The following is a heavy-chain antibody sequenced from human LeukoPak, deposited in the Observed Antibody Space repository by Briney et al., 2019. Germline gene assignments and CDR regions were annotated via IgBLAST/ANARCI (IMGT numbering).Heavy chain of an antibody. CDR1: GYTFTSYY. D-gene: IGHD3-16*01. CDR3: ASNVGGGSAMDV. J-gene: IGHJ6*03. V-gene: IGHV1-46*01. CDR2: INPSGGST. Sequence: GASVKVSCKASGYTFTSYYMHWVRQAHGQGLEWMGIINPSGGSTSYAQKFRGRVTMTRDMSTSTVYMELSSLRSEDTAVYYCASNVGGGSAMDVWGKGTTVTVSS.